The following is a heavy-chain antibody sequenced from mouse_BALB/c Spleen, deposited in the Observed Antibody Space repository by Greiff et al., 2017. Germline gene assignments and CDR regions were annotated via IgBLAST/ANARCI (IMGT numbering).Heavy chain of an antibody. CDR2: ISSGGSYT. J-gene: IGHJ2*01. CDR1: GFTFSSYA. CDR3: ARNGYYSDYFDY. D-gene: IGHD2-3*01. Sequence: DVKLVESGGGLVKPGGSLKLSCAASGFTFSSYAMSWVRQTPEKRLEWVATISSGGSYTYYPDSVKGRFTISRDNAKNTLYLQMSSLRSEDTAMYYCARNGYYSDYFDYWGQGTTLTVSS. V-gene: IGHV5-9-3*01.